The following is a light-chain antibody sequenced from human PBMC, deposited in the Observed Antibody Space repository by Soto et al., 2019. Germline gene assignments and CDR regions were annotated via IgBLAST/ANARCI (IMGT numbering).Light chain of an antibody. J-gene: IGKJ5*01. V-gene: IGKV3-20*01. Sequence: EIVLTQSPGTLSLSPGERATLSCRASQSVAKNALAWYHQKGCQAPRLLINDASSRATGIPDRFSGSGSGTEFTLTISRLEPEDFALYYCHQYGSSPGTFGQGTRLEIK. CDR1: QSVAKNA. CDR2: DAS. CDR3: HQYGSSPGT.